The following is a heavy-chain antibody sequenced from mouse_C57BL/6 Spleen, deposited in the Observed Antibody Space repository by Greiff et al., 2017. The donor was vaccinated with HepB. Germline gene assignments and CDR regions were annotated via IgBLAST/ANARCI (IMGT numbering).Heavy chain of an antibody. V-gene: IGHV5-4*01. CDR1: GFTFSSYA. D-gene: IGHD1-1*01. Sequence: DVKLVESGGGLVKPGGSLKLSCAASGFTFSSYAMSWVRQTPEKRLEWVATISDGGSYTYYPDTVKGRFTISRDNAKNNLYLQMSHLKSEDTAMYYCARDYGSSYGYFDVWGTGTTVTVAS. J-gene: IGHJ1*03. CDR2: ISDGGSYT. CDR3: ARDYGSSYGYFDV.